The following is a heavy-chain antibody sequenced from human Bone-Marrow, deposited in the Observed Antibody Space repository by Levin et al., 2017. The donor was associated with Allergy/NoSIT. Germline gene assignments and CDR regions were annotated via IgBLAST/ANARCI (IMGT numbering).Heavy chain of an antibody. Sequence: GGSLRLSCTASGFTFGDYAMSWFRQAPGKGLEWVGFIRSKAYGGTTEYAASVKGRFTISRDDSKSIAYLQMNSLKTEDTAVYYCIPHCSGGSCYGYPDYWGQGTLVTVSS. V-gene: IGHV3-49*03. CDR2: IRSKAYGGTT. D-gene: IGHD2-15*01. CDR3: IPHCSGGSCYGYPDY. J-gene: IGHJ4*02. CDR1: GFTFGDYA.